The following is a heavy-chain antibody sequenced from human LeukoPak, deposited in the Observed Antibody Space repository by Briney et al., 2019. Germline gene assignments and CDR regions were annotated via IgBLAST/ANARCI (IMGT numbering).Heavy chain of an antibody. J-gene: IGHJ4*02. Sequence: SETLSLTCTVSGGSISSYYWSWIRQPPGKGLEWLGEINHSGSTNYNPSLKSRVTISVDTSKNQFSLKLSSVTAADTAVYYCVRGFGWVIATMVRGVTVNFDYWGQGTLVTVSS. CDR2: INHSGST. CDR1: GGSISSYY. CDR3: VRGFGWVIATMVRGVTVNFDY. D-gene: IGHD3-10*01. V-gene: IGHV4-34*01.